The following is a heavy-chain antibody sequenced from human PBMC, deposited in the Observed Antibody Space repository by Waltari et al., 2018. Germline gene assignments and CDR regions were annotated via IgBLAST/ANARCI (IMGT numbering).Heavy chain of an antibody. V-gene: IGHV3-15*01. CDR1: GYPFNDAW. CDR3: VRESFGNDI. J-gene: IGHJ4*02. Sequence: QLVESGGGLVKPGESLRLSCVGSGYPFNDAWMSWVSQAPGKGLEWFGRIKREIDVGTAEYVESVKDRFTISRYDSKNTLYLQMNGLKSEDSAVYCCVRESFGNDIWGQGTLVTVSS. CDR2: IKREIDVGTA. D-gene: IGHD3-10*01.